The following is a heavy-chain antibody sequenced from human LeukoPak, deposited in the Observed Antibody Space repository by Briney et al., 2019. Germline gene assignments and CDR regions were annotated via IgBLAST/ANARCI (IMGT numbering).Heavy chain of an antibody. V-gene: IGHV3-21*01. J-gene: IGHJ5*02. D-gene: IGHD6-19*01. CDR2: ISSSSSYI. CDR3: AREAVAGSWFDP. Sequence: GGSLRLSCAASGFTFSSYSMNWVRQAPGKGLEWVSSISSSSSYIYYADSVKGRFTISRDNAKNSLYLQMNSLRAEDTAVYYCAREAVAGSWFDPWGQGTLVTVSS. CDR1: GFTFSSYS.